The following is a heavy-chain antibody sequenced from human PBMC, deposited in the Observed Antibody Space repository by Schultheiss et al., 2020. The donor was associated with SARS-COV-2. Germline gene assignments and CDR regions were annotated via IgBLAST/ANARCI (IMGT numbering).Heavy chain of an antibody. CDR3: AKEGILDLTYYYDSSGYSDY. D-gene: IGHD3-22*01. CDR2: INPSGGST. CDR1: GGTFSSYA. Sequence: ASVKVSCKASGGTFSSYAISWVRQAPGQGLEWMGIINPSGGSTSYAQKFQGRVTMTRYTSTSTVYMELSSLRSEDTAVYYCAKEGILDLTYYYDSSGYSDYWGQGTLVTVSS. J-gene: IGHJ4*02. V-gene: IGHV1-46*01.